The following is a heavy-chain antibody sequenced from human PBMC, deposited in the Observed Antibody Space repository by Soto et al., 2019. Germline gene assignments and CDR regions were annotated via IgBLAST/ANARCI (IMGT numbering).Heavy chain of an antibody. D-gene: IGHD2-15*01. CDR3: ARDLWCSGPNSRYSRYFYYYGMDV. CDR2: IIRIFATT. V-gene: IGHV1-69*18. Sequence: QVQLVQSGAEVRKPASSVKVSCKASGGTFSTYAITWVRQAPGQGLEWMGTIIRIFATTKYAQNFQGRVTITADESTSTAFMEVSSLTSADTAVYYCARDLWCSGPNSRYSRYFYYYGMDVWGQVTTVTVSS. J-gene: IGHJ6*02. CDR1: GGTFSTYA.